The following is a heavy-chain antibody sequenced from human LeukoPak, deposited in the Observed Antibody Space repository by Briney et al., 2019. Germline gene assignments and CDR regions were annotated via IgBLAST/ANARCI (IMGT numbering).Heavy chain of an antibody. CDR3: ARLRWERGALDY. D-gene: IGHD1-26*01. CDR1: GYTFTVYF. V-gene: IGHV1-2*02. J-gene: IGHJ4*02. CDR2: INPNNGDT. Sequence: ASVKVSFKAAGYTFTVYFMDWVRQAPGQGLGWMGEINPNNGDTKFAQKFGGRVTMTRDTSITTAYMELSSLKSDDTAVYYCARLRWERGALDYWGQGTPVTVSS.